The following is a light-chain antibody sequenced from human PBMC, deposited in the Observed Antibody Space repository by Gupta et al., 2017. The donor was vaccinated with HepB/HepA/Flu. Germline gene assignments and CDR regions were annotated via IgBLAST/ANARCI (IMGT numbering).Light chain of an antibody. CDR3: QQYQNYMFT. J-gene: IGKJ3*01. Sequence: DIQMTQSPPTLSASVGDRVTITCRASQGISVWLAWYQQKPGKAPKLLIYKASTLESGVPSRFSGSGSGTEFILTIASLQPDDFATYYCQQYQNYMFTFGPGTKVDFK. V-gene: IGKV1-5*03. CDR2: KAS. CDR1: QGISVW.